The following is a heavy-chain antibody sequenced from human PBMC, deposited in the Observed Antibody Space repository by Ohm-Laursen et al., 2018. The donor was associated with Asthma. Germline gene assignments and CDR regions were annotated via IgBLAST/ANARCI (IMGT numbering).Heavy chain of an antibody. CDR3: TRREVGATPFDY. CDR2: IRSKANSYAT. CDR1: GFTFSNAW. V-gene: IGHV3-73*01. J-gene: IGHJ4*02. Sequence: SLRLSCAASGFTFSNAWMSWVRQAPGKGLEWVGRIRSKANSYATAYAASVKGRFTISRDDSKNTAYLQMNSLKTEDTAVYYCTRREVGATPFDYWGQGTLVTVSS. D-gene: IGHD1-26*01.